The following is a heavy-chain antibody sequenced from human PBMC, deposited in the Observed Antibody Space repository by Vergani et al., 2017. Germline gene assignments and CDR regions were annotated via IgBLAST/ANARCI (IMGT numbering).Heavy chain of an antibody. D-gene: IGHD3-9*01. J-gene: IGHJ4*02. Sequence: QVQVVQSGAEVKKSGASVKVSCKTSGYTFSNYYMHWVRQAPGQGLEWMGIINPSGGHTNYAQKFQGRVTMTRDTSTSTVYIELSILRSEDTAIYYCARGDYGILTGYRYWGQGTLVTVSA. CDR1: GYTFSNYY. CDR3: ARGDYGILTGYRY. V-gene: IGHV1-46*03. CDR2: INPSGGHT.